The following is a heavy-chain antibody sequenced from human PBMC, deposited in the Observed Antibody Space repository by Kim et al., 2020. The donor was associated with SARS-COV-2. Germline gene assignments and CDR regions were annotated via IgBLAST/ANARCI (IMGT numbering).Heavy chain of an antibody. CDR2: VRSDAGIT. CDR1: GFTFSSDA. V-gene: IGHV3-23*01. J-gene: IGHJ4*01. CDR3: AKALRQLSMGLDY. D-gene: IGHD3-10*01. Sequence: GGSLRLSCAASGFTFSSDAMSWVRQAPGKGLEWVSSVRSDAGITHYADSVKGRFTISRDNSKNMLYLQMNGLRAEDTALSYCAKALRQLSMGLDYWCQG.